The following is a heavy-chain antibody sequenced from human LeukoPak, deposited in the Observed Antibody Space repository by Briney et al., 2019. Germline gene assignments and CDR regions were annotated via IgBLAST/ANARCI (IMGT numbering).Heavy chain of an antibody. CDR1: GFTFNTYW. V-gene: IGHV3-74*01. CDR3: ARSIVGYSTFHH. Sequence: GGSLRLSCAASGFTFNTYWMHWVRQAPGKGLVWVSRIGGDESTTVYADSVKGRFTISRDNAKNTVYLQMNGLRAEDTAVYYCARSIVGYSTFHHWGQGTLVTVSS. CDR2: IGGDESTT. D-gene: IGHD6-13*01. J-gene: IGHJ1*01.